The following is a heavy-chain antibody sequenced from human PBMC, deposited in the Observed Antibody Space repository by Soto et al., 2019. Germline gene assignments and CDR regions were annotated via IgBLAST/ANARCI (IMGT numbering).Heavy chain of an antibody. Sequence: QVQLVESGGGVVQPGRSLRLSCAASGFTFSSYGMHWVRQAPGKGLEWVAFISYDGSNKYYADSVKGRFTISRDNSNYTLYLQMSSLRAEATAVHYCAKDRESYSTSSYFFDYWGQGTLVTVSS. D-gene: IGHD6-6*01. CDR2: ISYDGSNK. V-gene: IGHV3-30*18. CDR1: GFTFSSYG. CDR3: AKDRESYSTSSYFFDY. J-gene: IGHJ4*02.